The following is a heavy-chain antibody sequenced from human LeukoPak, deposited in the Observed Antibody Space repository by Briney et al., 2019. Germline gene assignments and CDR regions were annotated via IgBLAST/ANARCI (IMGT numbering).Heavy chain of an antibody. D-gene: IGHD2-2*01. Sequence: TETLSLTCAVSGGSFSGFRWHWIRQPPGKGPEWIGEINHSGGTTYNPSLKSRVTISVDTSKIQFSLNLTSVTAADSAVYYCALELVVPAALERLNAFDIWGHGTMVTVSS. CDR1: GGSFSGFR. V-gene: IGHV4-34*01. CDR2: INHSGGT. J-gene: IGHJ3*02. CDR3: ALELVVPAALERLNAFDI.